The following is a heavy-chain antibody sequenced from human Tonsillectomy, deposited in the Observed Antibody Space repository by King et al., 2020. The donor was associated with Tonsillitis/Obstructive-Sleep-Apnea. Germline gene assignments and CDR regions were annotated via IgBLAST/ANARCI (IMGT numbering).Heavy chain of an antibody. CDR1: GGSLSTYY. CDR2: IYYTGST. V-gene: IGHV4-59*01. J-gene: IGHJ6*03. Sequence: QLQESGPGLVKPSETLSLTCTVSGGSLSTYYWCWIRQPPGKGLEWIGNIYYTGSTNYNPSLKSRVTISVDTSKNQFSLKLSSVTAADTAVYYCARGYYYYYMDVWGKGTTVTVSS. CDR3: ARGYYYYYMDV.